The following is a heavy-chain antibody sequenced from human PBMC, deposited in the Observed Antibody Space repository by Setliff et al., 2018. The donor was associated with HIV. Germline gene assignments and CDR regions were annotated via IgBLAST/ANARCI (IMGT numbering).Heavy chain of an antibody. J-gene: IGHJ3*01. CDR3: ARGGIAAADKRDINF. D-gene: IGHD6-13*01. CDR1: GYTFTNYG. V-gene: IGHV1-46*01. Sequence: ASVKVSCKASGYTFTNYGVSWVRQAPGQGLEWLGVINPSGGSTDYAQTFKDRVTMTKDTSTATVNMELRSLTSDDTAVYYCARGGIAAADKRDINFWGQGTMVTVSS. CDR2: INPSGGST.